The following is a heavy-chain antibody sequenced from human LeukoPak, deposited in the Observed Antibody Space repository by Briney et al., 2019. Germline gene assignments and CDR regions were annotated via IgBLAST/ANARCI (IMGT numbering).Heavy chain of an antibody. CDR1: GYTFSSYY. J-gene: IGHJ3*02. D-gene: IGHD3-22*01. V-gene: IGHV1-46*01. Sequence: VASVKVSCKASGYTFSSYYMHWVRQAPGQGLEWMGIINPSGGGTSYAQKFQGRVAMTGDTSTSTVYKDLSSLRSEDTAMYYCARGYYDTRGSAFDIWGQGTMVTVSS. CDR2: INPSGGGT. CDR3: ARGYYDTRGSAFDI.